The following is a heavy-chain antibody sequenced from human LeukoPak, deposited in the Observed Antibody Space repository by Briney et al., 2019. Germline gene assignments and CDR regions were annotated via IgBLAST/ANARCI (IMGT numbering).Heavy chain of an antibody. CDR1: TFTSSSYV. CDR3: ARGPSARFFGVAKGAFDI. V-gene: IGHV3-30*04. Sequence: GGSLRLSCAASTFTSSSYVMHWVRQAPGKGLEWVTVISSDGSNKYYADSVKGRFTISRDNSKNTLDLQMNSLRAEDTAVYYCARGPSARFFGVAKGAFDIWGQGTMVTVSS. J-gene: IGHJ3*02. CDR2: ISSDGSNK. D-gene: IGHD3-3*01.